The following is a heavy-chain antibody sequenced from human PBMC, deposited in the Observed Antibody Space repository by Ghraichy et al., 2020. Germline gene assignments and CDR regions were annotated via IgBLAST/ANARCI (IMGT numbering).Heavy chain of an antibody. Sequence: GGSLRLSCAASGFTFRNFWMHWVRQVPGKGLVWVSRMNEDGTITTYADSVKGRFTISRDNAKNTLYLQMNSLRVDDSAVYYCASDLSGRSGSWGQGILVTVSS. CDR3: ASDLSGRSGS. D-gene: IGHD1-26*01. CDR2: MNEDGTIT. V-gene: IGHV3-74*01. CDR1: GFTFRNFW. J-gene: IGHJ5*02.